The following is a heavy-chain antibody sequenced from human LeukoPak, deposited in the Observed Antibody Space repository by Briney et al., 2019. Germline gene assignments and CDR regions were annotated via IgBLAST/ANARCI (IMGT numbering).Heavy chain of an antibody. CDR2: TSSSSVTI. Sequence: PGGSLRLSCATSGFAFGSKSMNWVRQAPGKGLEWISYTSSSSVTIYYADSVEGRFTISKDNAENTLYLQMNSLRVEDTAVYYCAREGVGYGYYGYMDVWGKGTTVTVSS. CDR1: GFAFGSKS. J-gene: IGHJ6*03. D-gene: IGHD3-3*01. V-gene: IGHV3-48*04. CDR3: AREGVGYGYYGYMDV.